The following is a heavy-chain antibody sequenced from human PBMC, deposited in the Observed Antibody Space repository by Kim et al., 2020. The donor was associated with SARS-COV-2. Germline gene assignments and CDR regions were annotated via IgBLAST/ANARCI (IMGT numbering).Heavy chain of an antibody. J-gene: IGHJ4*02. V-gene: IGHV4-59*03. CDR3: AKIRGGGASFDY. Sequence: NSTPSPKSRVTVSVDPSENQFSLNLSSMTAADTAVYYCAKIRGGGASFDYWGQGVLVTVSS. D-gene: IGHD1-26*01.